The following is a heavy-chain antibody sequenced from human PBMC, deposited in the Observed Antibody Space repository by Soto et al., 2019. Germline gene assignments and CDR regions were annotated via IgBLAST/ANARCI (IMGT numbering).Heavy chain of an antibody. CDR3: ATLRGYYDSSGYYVKFDY. V-gene: IGHV1-24*01. CDR1: GYTLTELS. CDR2: FDPEDGET. Sequence: ASVKVSCKVSGYTLTELSMHWVRQAPGKGLEWMGGFDPEDGETIYAQKFQGRVTMTEDTSTDTAYMELSSLRSEDTAVYYCATLRGYYDSSGYYVKFDYWGQGTLVTVSS. J-gene: IGHJ4*02. D-gene: IGHD3-22*01.